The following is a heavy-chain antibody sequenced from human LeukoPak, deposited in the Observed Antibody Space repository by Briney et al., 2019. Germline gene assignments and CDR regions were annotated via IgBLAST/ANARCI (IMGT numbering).Heavy chain of an antibody. CDR2: IIPIFGTA. CDR3: ARVYYDFWSGHQPHNWFDP. J-gene: IGHJ5*02. D-gene: IGHD3-3*01. V-gene: IGHV1-69*05. Sequence: SVKVSCKASGGTFSSYAISWVRQAPGQGLEWMGGIIPIFGTANYAQKFQGRVTITTDESTSTAYKELSSLRSEDTAVYYCARVYYDFWSGHQPHNWFDPWGQGTLVTVSS. CDR1: GGTFSSYA.